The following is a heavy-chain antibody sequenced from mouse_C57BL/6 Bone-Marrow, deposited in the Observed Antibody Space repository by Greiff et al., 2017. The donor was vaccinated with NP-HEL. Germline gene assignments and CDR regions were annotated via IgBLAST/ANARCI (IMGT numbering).Heavy chain of an antibody. D-gene: IGHD1-1*01. CDR3: ARNYYGSPYYFDY. J-gene: IGHJ2*01. Sequence: EVQLQQSGPELVKPGASVKISCKASGYTFTDYYMHWVQQSHGKSLEWIGDINPNNGGTSYNQKFKGKATLTVDKSSSTACMELRSLTSEDSAVYYCARNYYGSPYYFDYWGQGTTLTVSS. CDR2: INPNNGGT. V-gene: IGHV1-26*01. CDR1: GYTFTDYY.